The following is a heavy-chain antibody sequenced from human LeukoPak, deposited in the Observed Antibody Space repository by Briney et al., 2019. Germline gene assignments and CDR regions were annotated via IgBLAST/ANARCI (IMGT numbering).Heavy chain of an antibody. V-gene: IGHV3-23*01. J-gene: IGHJ4*02. CDR1: GFTFSSYA. D-gene: IGHD3-10*01. Sequence: GGSLRLSCAASGFTFSSYAMSWVRQAPGKGLEWVSAISGSGGSTYYADSVKGRFTISRDNSKNTLYLQMNSLRAEDTAVYYCAKASNYGSGSYYPRGVDYWGQGTLVTVSS. CDR2: ISGSGGST. CDR3: AKASNYGSGSYYPRGVDY.